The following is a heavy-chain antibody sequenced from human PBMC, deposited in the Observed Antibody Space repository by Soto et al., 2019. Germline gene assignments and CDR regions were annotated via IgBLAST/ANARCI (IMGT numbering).Heavy chain of an antibody. J-gene: IGHJ4*02. V-gene: IGHV1-69*06. CDR1: GGTFSSYA. CDR3: ARDNSRYYYDSSGYPYSRYFDY. Sequence: QVQLVQSGAEVKKPGSSVKVSCKASGGTFSSYAISWVRQAPGQGLEWMGGIIPIFGTANYAQKFQGRVTITADKSTSTAYMELSSLRSEDTAVYYCARDNSRYYYDSSGYPYSRYFDYGGQGTLVNVSS. CDR2: IIPIFGTA. D-gene: IGHD3-22*01.